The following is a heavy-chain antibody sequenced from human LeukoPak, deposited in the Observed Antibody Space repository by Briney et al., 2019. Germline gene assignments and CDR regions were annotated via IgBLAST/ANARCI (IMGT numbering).Heavy chain of an antibody. V-gene: IGHV4-61*10. CDR3: ARCSEPYYFDY. J-gene: IGHJ4*02. CDR1: GGSISSGSYY. CDR2: IYYSGST. Sequence: PSETLSLTCTVSGGSISSGSYYWSWIRQPAGKGLEWIGYIYYSGSTNYNPSLKSRVTISVDTSKNQFSLKLSSVTAADTAVYYCARCSEPYYFDYWGQGTLVTVSS. D-gene: IGHD1-14*01.